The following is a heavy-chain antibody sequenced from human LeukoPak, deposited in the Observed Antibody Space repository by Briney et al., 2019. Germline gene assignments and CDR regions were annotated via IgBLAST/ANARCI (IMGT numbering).Heavy chain of an antibody. J-gene: IGHJ4*02. D-gene: IGHD6-13*01. CDR3: ARGVYIAAAQYGY. V-gene: IGHV4-59*01. Sequence: SETLSLTCTVSGGSISSYYWSWIRQPPGKGLEGMGYIYYSGTTNYNPSLKSRVTISVDTSKNQFSLKLSSVTAADTAVYYCARGVYIAAAQYGYWGQGTLVTVSS. CDR1: GGSISSYY. CDR2: IYYSGTT.